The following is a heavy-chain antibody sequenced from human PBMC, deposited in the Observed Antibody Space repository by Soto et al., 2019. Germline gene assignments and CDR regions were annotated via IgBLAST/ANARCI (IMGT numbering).Heavy chain of an antibody. V-gene: IGHV3-53*01. Sequence: PGGSLRLSCVASGFTVSNNYMSWVRQAPGKGLEWVSVIYSGGSAYYADSVKGRFTISRDNSKNTLYLQMNSLRAEDTAVYYCAGYCISTSCYAGKVGWSYYYYYYGIDVWGQGTTVTVSS. J-gene: IGHJ6*02. CDR1: GFTVSNNY. CDR2: IYSGGSA. D-gene: IGHD2-2*01. CDR3: AGYCISTSCYAGKVGWSYYYYYYGIDV.